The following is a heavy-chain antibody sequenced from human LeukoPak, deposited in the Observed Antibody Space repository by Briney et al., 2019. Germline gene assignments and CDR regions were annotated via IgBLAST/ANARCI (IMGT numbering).Heavy chain of an antibody. Sequence: GGSLRLSCAASGFTFSSYSMNWVRQAPGKGLEWVSYISSSSSIIYYADSVKGRFTISRDNAKNSLFLQMNSLRAEDTAVYYCARERVLWFGELRTDYFDYWGQGTLITVSS. CDR1: GFTFSSYS. D-gene: IGHD3-10*01. CDR2: ISSSSSII. V-gene: IGHV3-48*04. J-gene: IGHJ4*02. CDR3: ARERVLWFGELRTDYFDY.